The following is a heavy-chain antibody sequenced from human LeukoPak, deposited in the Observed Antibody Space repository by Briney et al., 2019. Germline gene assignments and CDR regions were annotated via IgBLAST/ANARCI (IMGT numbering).Heavy chain of an antibody. CDR2: VHPTSGAT. Sequence: ASVKVSCKASGYSFTDYYIHWVRQAPGQGLEWMGWVHPTSGATNYARKFQGRVTMTRDTSLSTAYMDLSRLRSDDTAVFYCAKDSSDCVSGACPLEDWGQGTPVTVSS. J-gene: IGHJ4*02. CDR3: AKDSSDCVSGACPLED. CDR1: GYSFTDYY. V-gene: IGHV1-2*02. D-gene: IGHD5-12*01.